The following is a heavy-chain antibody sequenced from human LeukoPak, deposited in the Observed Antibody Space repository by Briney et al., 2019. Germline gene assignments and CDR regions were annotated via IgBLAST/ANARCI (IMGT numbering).Heavy chain of an antibody. D-gene: IGHD2-15*01. Sequence: PSETLSLTCAVYGGSFSGYYWSWIRQPPGKGLEWIGEINHSGSTNNNPSLKSRVTISVDTSKNQFSLKLSSVTAADTAVYYCARGREYCSGGSCFEGNNWFGPWGQGTLVTVSS. J-gene: IGHJ5*02. CDR1: GGSFSGYY. CDR3: ARGREYCSGGSCFEGNNWFGP. CDR2: INHSGST. V-gene: IGHV4-34*01.